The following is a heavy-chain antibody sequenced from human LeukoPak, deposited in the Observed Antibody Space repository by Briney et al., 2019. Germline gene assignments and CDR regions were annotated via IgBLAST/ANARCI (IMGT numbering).Heavy chain of an antibody. Sequence: SETLSLTCTVSGGSINNYYWSWIRQPPGKGLEWIGYIYYSGSTNYNPSLKSRVTISLDTSKNQFSLKLSSVTAADTAVYYCARDSPPEYSNYGYFDLWGRGTLVTVSS. J-gene: IGHJ2*01. CDR3: ARDSPPEYSNYGYFDL. V-gene: IGHV4-59*12. CDR2: IYYSGST. D-gene: IGHD4-11*01. CDR1: GGSINNYY.